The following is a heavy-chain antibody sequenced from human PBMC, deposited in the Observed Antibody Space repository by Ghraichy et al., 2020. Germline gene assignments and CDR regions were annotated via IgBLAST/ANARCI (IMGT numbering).Heavy chain of an antibody. CDR2: IRGSGGDT. CDR1: GFTFSIYD. V-gene: IGHV3-23*01. D-gene: IGHD3-3*01. J-gene: IGHJ4*02. CDR3: ARSIRGPEY. Sequence: GESLNISCAASGFTFSIYDLSWVRQAPGKGLEWVSGIRGSGGDTFYTDSVRGRITISRDNSKKTLYLQMNSLRVEDTAVYYCARSIRGPEYWGQGTLVTVS.